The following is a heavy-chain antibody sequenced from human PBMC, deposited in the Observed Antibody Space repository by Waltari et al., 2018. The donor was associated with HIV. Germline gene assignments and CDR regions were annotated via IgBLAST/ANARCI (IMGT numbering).Heavy chain of an antibody. J-gene: IGHJ6*02. CDR2: LSTSGST. CDR3: SRTSSGSDYYYEVDV. Sequence: QVHLQESGPGLVKTSQTLSLTCTVSGGSINSGSYYWNWIRQPAGRGLEWIGRLSTSGSTNSNPSLKIRVTMTVDTSKNQFSLRLTSVTASDTAIYYCSRTSSGSDYYYEVDVWGQGPRSPSP. V-gene: IGHV4-61*02. D-gene: IGHD3-3*01. CDR1: GGSINSGSYY.